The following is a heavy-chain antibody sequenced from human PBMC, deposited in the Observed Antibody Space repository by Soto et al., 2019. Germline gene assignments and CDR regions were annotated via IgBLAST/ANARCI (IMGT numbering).Heavy chain of an antibody. CDR2: INPYNGNT. CDR3: ARVKLRGDSVVRVSYYYYYYMDI. CDR1: GYTFTSYY. V-gene: IGHV1-46*01. J-gene: IGHJ6*03. Sequence: GASVKVSCKASGYTFTSYYMHWVRQAPGQGLEWMGIINPYNGNTNYAQKFQGRVTMTTDTSTTTAYMELGSLTSDDTAVYYCARVKLRGDSVVRVSYYYYYYMDIWGKGTTVTVSS. D-gene: IGHD6-6*01.